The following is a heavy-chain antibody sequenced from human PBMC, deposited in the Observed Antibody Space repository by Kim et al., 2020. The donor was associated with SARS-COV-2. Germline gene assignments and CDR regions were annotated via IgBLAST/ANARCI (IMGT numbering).Heavy chain of an antibody. D-gene: IGHD3-22*01. J-gene: IGHJ4*02. CDR3: AKDTWLDTPTLDY. V-gene: IGHV3-30*02. Sequence: YADSVKGRFTISRDNSKNTLYLQMNSLRAEDTAVYYCAKDTWLDTPTLDYWGQGTLVTVSS.